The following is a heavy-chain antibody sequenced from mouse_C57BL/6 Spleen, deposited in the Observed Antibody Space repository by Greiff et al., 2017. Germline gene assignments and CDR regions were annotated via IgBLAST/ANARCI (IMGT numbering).Heavy chain of an antibody. CDR2: INYDGSST. V-gene: IGHV5-16*01. J-gene: IGHJ1*03. D-gene: IGHD2-3*01. CDR1: GFTFSDYY. CDR3: ARDGYYRWYFDV. Sequence: EVQRVESEGGLVQPGSSMKLSCTASGFTFSDYYMAWVRQVPEKGLEWVANINYDGSSTYYLDSLKSRFIISRDNAKNILYLQMSSLKSEDTATYYCARDGYYRWYFDVWGTGTTVTVSS.